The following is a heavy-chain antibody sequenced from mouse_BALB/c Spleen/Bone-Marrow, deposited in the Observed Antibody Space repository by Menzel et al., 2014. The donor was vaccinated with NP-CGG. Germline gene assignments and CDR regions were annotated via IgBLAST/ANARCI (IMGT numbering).Heavy chain of an antibody. Sequence: VKLVESGAELMKPGASVTISCKATGYIFSSYWIEWIKQRPGHGLEWIGEILPGSGNTNYNEKFRDKATFTAETSSSIAYMQLSSLTSEDSAVYYCSRRAHYFGSGLDYWGQGTTLTVSS. J-gene: IGHJ2*01. CDR1: GYIFSSYW. D-gene: IGHD1-1*01. CDR2: ILPGSGNT. V-gene: IGHV1-9*01. CDR3: SRRAHYFGSGLDY.